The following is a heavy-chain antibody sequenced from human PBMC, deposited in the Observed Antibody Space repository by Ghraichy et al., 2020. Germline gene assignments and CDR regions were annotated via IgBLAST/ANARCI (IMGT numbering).Heavy chain of an antibody. V-gene: IGHV3-23*01. CDR1: GFPFSSYA. CDR3: AKTGTVGYCSSTSCRDFDN. Sequence: GGSLRLSCAASGFPFSSYAMSWVRRAPRKGLEWVSAISGSGGSTYYADSVKGRFTISRDNSKNTLYLQMNSLRAEDTAVYYCAKTGTVGYCSSTSCRDFDNWGQGTLVTVSS. J-gene: IGHJ4*02. D-gene: IGHD2-2*01. CDR2: ISGSGGST.